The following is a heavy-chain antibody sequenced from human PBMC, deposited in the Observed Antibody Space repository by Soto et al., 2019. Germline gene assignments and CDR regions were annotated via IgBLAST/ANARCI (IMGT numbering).Heavy chain of an antibody. J-gene: IGHJ1*01. CDR2: IYWDDDK. V-gene: IGHV2-5*02. D-gene: IGHD3-16*01. CDR1: GFSLSTSGVG. CDR3: ARAVGDYVWGSPYAEYFQH. Sequence: QITLKESGPTLVKPTQTLTLTCTFSGFSLSTSGVGVGWIRQPPGKALEWLALIYWDDDKRYSPSLKSRLTIPKDTSKNQVVLTMTDMDPVDTATYSCARAVGDYVWGSPYAEYFQHCGQGTLVTVSS.